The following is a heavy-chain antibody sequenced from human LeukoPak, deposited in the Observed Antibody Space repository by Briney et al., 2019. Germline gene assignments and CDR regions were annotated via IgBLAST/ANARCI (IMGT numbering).Heavy chain of an antibody. CDR2: INSDGIST. J-gene: IGHJ4*02. Sequence: GGSLRLSCAASGFTLRSYWMHWVRQAPGKGLVWVSRINSDGISTTYADSVKGRFTISRDNAKNTLYLQMNSLRAEDTAVYYCARDPDRSGWSTFEYWGQGTLVTVSS. CDR1: GFTLRSYW. V-gene: IGHV3-74*01. CDR3: ARDPDRSGWSTFEY. D-gene: IGHD6-19*01.